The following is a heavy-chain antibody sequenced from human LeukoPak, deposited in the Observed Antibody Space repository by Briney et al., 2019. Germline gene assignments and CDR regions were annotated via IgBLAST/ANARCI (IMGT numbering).Heavy chain of an antibody. CDR3: ARDRYYYDSSGYLGNDY. V-gene: IGHV1-18*01. Sequence: GASVKVSCKASGYTFSSYGISWVRQTPGQGLEWMGWISAYNGNTNYAQKLQGRVTMTTDTSTSTAYMELRSLRSDDTAVYFCARDRYYYDSSGYLGNDYWGQGTVVTVSS. J-gene: IGHJ4*02. CDR2: ISAYNGNT. CDR1: GYTFSSYG. D-gene: IGHD3-22*01.